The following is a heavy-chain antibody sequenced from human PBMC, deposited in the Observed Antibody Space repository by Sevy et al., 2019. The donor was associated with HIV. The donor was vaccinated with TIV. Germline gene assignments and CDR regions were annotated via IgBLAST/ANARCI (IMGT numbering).Heavy chain of an antibody. Sequence: GGSLRLSCAASGFTFDDYTMHWVRRAPGKGLEWVSLISWDGGSTYYADSVKGRFTISRDNSKNSLYLQMNSLRTEDTALYYCAKDLVLGATYGVGFDYWGQGTLVTVSS. J-gene: IGHJ4*02. D-gene: IGHD1-26*01. CDR2: ISWDGGST. CDR3: AKDLVLGATYGVGFDY. V-gene: IGHV3-43*01. CDR1: GFTFDDYT.